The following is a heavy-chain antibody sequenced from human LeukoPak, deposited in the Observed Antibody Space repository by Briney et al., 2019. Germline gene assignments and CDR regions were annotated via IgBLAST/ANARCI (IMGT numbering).Heavy chain of an antibody. CDR1: GYTFTGYY. Sequence: ASVKVSCKASGYTFTGYYMHWVRQAPGQGLEWMGWINPNSGGTNYAQNFQGRVTMTGDTSITTAYMELSRLRSDDTAVYYCAKVGTSHTAAAALDAFDIWGQGTMVTVSS. V-gene: IGHV1-2*02. CDR3: AKVGTSHTAAAALDAFDI. D-gene: IGHD6-13*01. CDR2: INPNSGGT. J-gene: IGHJ3*02.